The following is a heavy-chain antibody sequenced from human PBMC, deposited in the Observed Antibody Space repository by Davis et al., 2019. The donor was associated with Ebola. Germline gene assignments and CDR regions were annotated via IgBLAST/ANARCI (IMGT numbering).Heavy chain of an antibody. Sequence: HTGGSLRLSCAASGFTFSNYWMHWVRQAPGKGLVWVSRVYSDGSSTTYADSVKGRFTFSRDNAKNTLYLQMNSLRAQDTAVYYCAKRILFYYGMDVWGKGTTVTVSS. J-gene: IGHJ6*04. D-gene: IGHD2-15*01. V-gene: IGHV3-74*01. CDR3: AKRILFYYGMDV. CDR1: GFTFSNYW. CDR2: VYSDGSST.